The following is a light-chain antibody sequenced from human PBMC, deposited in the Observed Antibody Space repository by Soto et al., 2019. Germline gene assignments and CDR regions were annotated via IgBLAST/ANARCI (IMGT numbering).Light chain of an antibody. J-gene: IGKJ5*01. V-gene: IGKV3-20*01. CDR3: QQYGGSPPNT. Sequence: EIVVTQSPGTLSLSPGERATLSCRASQSVSSSYLAWYQQKPGQAPRLLIYGASSRATGIPDRFSGSGSGTDFTLTISRLQPDDVAVYYCQQYGGSPPNTFGQGTRLEIK. CDR2: GAS. CDR1: QSVSSSY.